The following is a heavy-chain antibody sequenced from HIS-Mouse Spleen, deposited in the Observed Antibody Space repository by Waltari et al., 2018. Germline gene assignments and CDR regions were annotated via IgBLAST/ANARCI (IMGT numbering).Heavy chain of an antibody. V-gene: IGHV3-30*18. CDR3: AKGEGSSSVDY. CDR2: ISNDGSNK. Sequence: QVQLVESGGGVVQPGRSLRLSCAASGFTFSSYGMHWVRQAPGRGLEWVGVISNDGSNKCYGDSVKGRFTISRDNSKNTLYLQMNSRRAEDTAVYYCAKGEGSSSVDYWGQGTLVTVSS. J-gene: IGHJ4*02. CDR1: GFTFSSYG. D-gene: IGHD6-6*01.